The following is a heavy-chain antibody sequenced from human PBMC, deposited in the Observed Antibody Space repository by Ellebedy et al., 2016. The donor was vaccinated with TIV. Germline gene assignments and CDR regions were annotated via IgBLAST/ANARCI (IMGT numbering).Heavy chain of an antibody. CDR2: IGYSGRNT. D-gene: IGHD1-1*01. V-gene: IGHV3-48*04. Sequence: PGGSLRLSCAASGFTFSSYGMPWVRQAPGKGLEWVSHIGYSGRNTNYADSVKGRITISRNNAKNSLFLQMNTLRADDTAVYYCAKEIRTGNGAGFDVWGQGTMVTVSS. CDR1: GFTFSSYG. J-gene: IGHJ3*01. CDR3: AKEIRTGNGAGFDV.